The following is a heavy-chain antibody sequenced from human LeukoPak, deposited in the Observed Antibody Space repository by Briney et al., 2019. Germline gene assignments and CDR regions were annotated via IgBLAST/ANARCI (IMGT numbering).Heavy chain of an antibody. J-gene: IGHJ4*02. V-gene: IGHV4-59*08. D-gene: IGHD6-19*01. CDR1: GGSISSYY. CDR2: IYYSGST. CDR3: ARRIAVTKSFDY. Sequence: SETLSLTCTVSGGSISSYYWSWIRQPPGEGLEWIGYIYYSGSTNYNPSLKSRVTISVDTSKNQFSLKLSSVTAADTAVYYCARRIAVTKSFDYWGQGTLVTVSS.